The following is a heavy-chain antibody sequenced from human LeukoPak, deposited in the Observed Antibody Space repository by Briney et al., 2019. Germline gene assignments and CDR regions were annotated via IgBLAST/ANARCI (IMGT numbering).Heavy chain of an antibody. CDR1: GFTFSSYE. V-gene: IGHV3-48*03. J-gene: IGHJ5*02. Sequence: GGSLRLSCAASGFTFSSYEMNWVRQAPGKGLEWVSYISSSGSTIYYADSVKGRFTISRDNAKNSLYLQMNSLRAEDTAVYYCARDARWFGSPGWFDPWGQGTLVTVSS. CDR3: ARDARWFGSPGWFDP. CDR2: ISSSGSTI. D-gene: IGHD3-10*01.